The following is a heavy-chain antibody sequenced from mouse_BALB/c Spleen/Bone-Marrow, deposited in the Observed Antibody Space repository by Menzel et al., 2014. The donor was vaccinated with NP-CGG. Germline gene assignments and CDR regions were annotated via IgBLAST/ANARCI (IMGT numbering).Heavy chain of an antibody. CDR1: GYAFTNYL. J-gene: IGHJ4*01. Sequence: LVESGAELVRPGTSVKVSCKASGYAFTNYLIEWVKQRPGQGLEWIGVINPGSGGTNYNEEFKGKATLTADKSSSTAYMQLSSLTSDDSAVYFCARQLGPPYAMDYWGQGTSVTVSS. CDR2: INPGSGGT. V-gene: IGHV1-54*01. CDR3: ARQLGPPYAMDY. D-gene: IGHD3-1*01.